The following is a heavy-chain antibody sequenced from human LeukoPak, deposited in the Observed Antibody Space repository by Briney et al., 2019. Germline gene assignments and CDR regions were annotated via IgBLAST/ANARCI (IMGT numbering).Heavy chain of an antibody. D-gene: IGHD3-22*01. CDR1: GFTFSSYA. J-gene: IGHJ3*02. CDR2: ISGSGGST. Sequence: GGSLRLSCAASGFTFSSYAMSWVRQAPGKGLEWVSAISGSGGSTYNADSVKGRFTISRDNSKNTLYLQMNSLRAEDTAVYYCAKVGRGGYDSSGYFIRRSDDAFDIWGQGTMVTVSS. CDR3: AKVGRGGYDSSGYFIRRSDDAFDI. V-gene: IGHV3-23*01.